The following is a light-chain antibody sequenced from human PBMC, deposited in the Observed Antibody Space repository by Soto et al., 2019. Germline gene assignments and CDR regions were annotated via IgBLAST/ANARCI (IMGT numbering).Light chain of an antibody. CDR2: LGS. J-gene: IGKJ5*01. CDR1: QSLLYINGYNY. Sequence: IVITQSPLSLPVTPGEPASISCMSSQSLLYINGYNYLDWYLQRPGQSPQLLIYLGSNRAPGVPDRFSGSGSGTDFTLKISRVEAEDVGVYYCMQGLQDLTFGQGTRLEIK. V-gene: IGKV2-28*01. CDR3: MQGLQDLT.